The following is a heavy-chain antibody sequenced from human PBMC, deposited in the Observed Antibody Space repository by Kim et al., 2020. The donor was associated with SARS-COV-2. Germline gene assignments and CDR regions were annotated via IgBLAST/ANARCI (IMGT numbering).Heavy chain of an antibody. V-gene: IGHV4-39*06. CDR3: ARDRITMTSYWYFDL. Sequence: NPSFKSRVTISVDTSQNQFALRLSCVTAADTAVYYCARDRITMTSYWYFDLWGRGTLVTVSS. D-gene: IGHD3-22*01. J-gene: IGHJ2*01.